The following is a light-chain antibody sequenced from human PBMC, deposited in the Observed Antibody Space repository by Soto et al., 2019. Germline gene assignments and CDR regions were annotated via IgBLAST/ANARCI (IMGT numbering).Light chain of an antibody. V-gene: IGKV1-39*01. CDR1: QAIFTF. CDR2: ATS. Sequence: DIQVTQSPSSLSASVGDRVTITCRSSQAIFTFLNWYQQKEGKAPRFLIYATSNLQSGVPSRFSGTGSGTKFALTISRLQPEDFATYFCQQGYSLPLTFGQGTRLDIK. CDR3: QQGYSLPLT. J-gene: IGKJ5*01.